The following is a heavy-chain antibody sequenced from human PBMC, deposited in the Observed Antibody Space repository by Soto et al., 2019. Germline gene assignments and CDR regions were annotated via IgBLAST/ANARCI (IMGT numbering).Heavy chain of an antibody. CDR3: ARAPSGSYPEFDY. D-gene: IGHD1-26*01. V-gene: IGHV3-30-3*01. J-gene: IGHJ4*02. Sequence: QVQLVESGGGVVQPGRSLRLSCAASGFIFSSYTMHWVRQAPGKGLEWVGVITYDGSNQYYADSVKGRFTISRDNSRNMLFLQSNSLRPDDTAVYYCARAPSGSYPEFDYWGQGTLVTVSS. CDR1: GFIFSSYT. CDR2: ITYDGSNQ.